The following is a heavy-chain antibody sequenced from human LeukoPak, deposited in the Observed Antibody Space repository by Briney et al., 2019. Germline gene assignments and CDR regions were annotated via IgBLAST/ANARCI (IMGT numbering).Heavy chain of an antibody. CDR1: GFTFSNYV. V-gene: IGHV3-30*04. CDR2: ISNDGSEK. J-gene: IGHJ4*02. Sequence: GGSLRLSCAASGFTFSNYVMHWVRQAPGKGLECVAVISNDGSEKYYADSVKGRFTISRDNSKNTLFLQMNRLNTEDTAVYYCAKDGLNYFHYWGQGTLVTVS. D-gene: IGHD4-17*01. CDR3: AKDGLNYFHY.